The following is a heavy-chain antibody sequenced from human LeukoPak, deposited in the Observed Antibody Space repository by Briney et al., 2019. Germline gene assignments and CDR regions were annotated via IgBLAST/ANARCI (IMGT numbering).Heavy chain of an antibody. Sequence: PSETLSLTCTVSGGSITYYYWSWIRQPPGKGLDWIGYIYYSGTTSYNPSIKSRVTISVDTSNNQFSLKLSSVTAADTAIYYCARHGGVRGARGPLDYWGQGTLVTVSS. J-gene: IGHJ4*02. V-gene: IGHV4-59*08. CDR1: GGSITYYY. CDR2: IYYSGTT. D-gene: IGHD3-10*02. CDR3: ARHGGVRGARGPLDY.